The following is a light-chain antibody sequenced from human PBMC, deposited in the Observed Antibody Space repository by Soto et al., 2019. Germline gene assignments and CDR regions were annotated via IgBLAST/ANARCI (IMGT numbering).Light chain of an antibody. CDR2: KAS. J-gene: IGKJ1*01. V-gene: IGKV1-5*03. CDR1: QSISSW. CDR3: QQYNSFSWT. Sequence: DIQMTQSPSTLSASVGDRVTIFFRASQSISSWLAWYQQKPGKAPKLLISKASNLDSGVPSRFRGSGSGTEFNLTISSLHPEDFATYYCQQYNSFSWTFGRGTKVDI.